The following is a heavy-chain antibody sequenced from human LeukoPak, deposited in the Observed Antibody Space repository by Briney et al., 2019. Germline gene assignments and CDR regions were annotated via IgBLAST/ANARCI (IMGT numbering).Heavy chain of an antibody. V-gene: IGHV3-48*03. CDR3: ARGSLTGEYGMDV. J-gene: IGHJ6*02. CDR1: GFTFSSYE. D-gene: IGHD1-20*01. CDR2: ISSSGTTI. Sequence: GGSLRLSCAASGFTFSSYEMNWVRQAPGQGLEWVSYISSSGTTIYYADSVKGRFTISRDNAKNSLYLQMNSLRAEDTAVYYCARGSLTGEYGMDVWGQGTTVTVSS.